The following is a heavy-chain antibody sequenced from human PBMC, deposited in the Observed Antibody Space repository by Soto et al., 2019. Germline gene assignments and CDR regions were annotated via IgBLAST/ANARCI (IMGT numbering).Heavy chain of an antibody. V-gene: IGHV4-30-2*01. CDR1: GGSISRGGHS. J-gene: IGHJ6*02. CDR2: TYQSGNT. Sequence: LSETLSPTCALSGGSISRGGHSWSWIRQPRGKGLAWIGYTYQSGNTYYNPSLMSRVTISVDGTKSQVSLRLMSVTAADMGVEYCAISAYCNGGSCDCLSGYGYYGMDVWGQGITVTVSS. CDR3: AISAYCNGGSCDCLSGYGYYGMDV. D-gene: IGHD2-15*01.